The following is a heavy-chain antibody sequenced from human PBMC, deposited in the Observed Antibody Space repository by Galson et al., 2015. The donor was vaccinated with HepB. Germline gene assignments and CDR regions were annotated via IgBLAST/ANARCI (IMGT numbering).Heavy chain of an antibody. D-gene: IGHD2-2*01. CDR3: GLGYCSSTSCPSPGYYYYGMDV. Sequence: SVKVSCKASGGTFSSYAISWVRQAPGQGLEWMGGIIPIFGTANYAQKFQGRVTITADESTSTAYMELSSLRSEDTAVYYCGLGYCSSTSCPSPGYYYYGMDVWGQGTTVTVSS. CDR2: IIPIFGTA. J-gene: IGHJ6*02. V-gene: IGHV1-69*13. CDR1: GGTFSSYA.